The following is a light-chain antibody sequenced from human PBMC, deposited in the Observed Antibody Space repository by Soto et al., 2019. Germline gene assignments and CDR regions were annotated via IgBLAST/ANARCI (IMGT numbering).Light chain of an antibody. J-gene: IGLJ2*01. CDR1: SSDVGSYNL. V-gene: IGLV2-23*02. CDR2: EVI. Sequence: QSALTQPASVSGSRGQSITISCTGTSSDVGSYNLVSWYQQHPGKAPKVIIYEVIKRPSGVSNRFSGSKSGNTASLTISGLQAEDEADYYCCSYAGSTSLVFGGGTKVTVL. CDR3: CSYAGSTSLV.